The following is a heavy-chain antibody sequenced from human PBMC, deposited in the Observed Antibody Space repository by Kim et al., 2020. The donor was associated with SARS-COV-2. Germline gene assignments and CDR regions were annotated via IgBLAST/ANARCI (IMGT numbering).Heavy chain of an antibody. V-gene: IGHV3-74*01. Sequence: GGSLRLSCAASGFTFSTYWMHWVRQAPGKGLVWVSRINSDGSSTSYADSVKGRFTISRDNAKNTLFLQMNFLRAEDTAVYYCAGEGPSRAYGMDVWGQGTAVTVS. CDR1: GFTFSTYW. CDR2: INSDGSST. CDR3: AGEGPSRAYGMDV. J-gene: IGHJ6*02.